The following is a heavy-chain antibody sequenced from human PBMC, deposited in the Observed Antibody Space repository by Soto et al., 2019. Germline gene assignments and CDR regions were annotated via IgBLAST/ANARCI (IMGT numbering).Heavy chain of an antibody. V-gene: IGHV3-33*01. CDR3: ARDPEDDSSGYYFLFDY. D-gene: IGHD3-22*01. CDR1: GFTFSSYG. CDR2: IWYDGSNK. Sequence: GGSLRLSCAASGFTFSSYGMHWVRQAPGKGLEWVAVIWYDGSNKYYAGSVKGRFTISRDNSKNTLYLQMNSLRAEDTAVYYCARDPEDDSSGYYFLFDYWGQGTLVTVSS. J-gene: IGHJ4*02.